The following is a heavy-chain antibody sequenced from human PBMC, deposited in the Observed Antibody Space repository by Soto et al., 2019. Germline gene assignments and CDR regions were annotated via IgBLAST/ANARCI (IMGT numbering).Heavy chain of an antibody. Sequence: SETLSLTGTVSGGSISSGDYYWSSIPNPPGKGLEWSGYIYYSGSTYYTPSLKSRVTISVDTSKNQFSLERSSVTAADTAVYDCGSTLSDDDSQFDDGGQGTLVTVSA. CDR2: IYYSGST. CDR1: GGSISSGDYY. J-gene: IGHJ4*02. CDR3: GSTLSDDDSQFDD. V-gene: IGHV4-30-4*01. D-gene: IGHD1-1*01.